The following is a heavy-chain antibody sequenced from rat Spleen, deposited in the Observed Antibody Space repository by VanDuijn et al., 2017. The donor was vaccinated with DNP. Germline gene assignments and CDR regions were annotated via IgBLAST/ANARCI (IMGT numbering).Heavy chain of an antibody. CDR1: GFSLTSYG. V-gene: IGHV2-77*01. CDR2: IWGNGNT. D-gene: IGHD1-4*01. Sequence: QVQLKESGPGLVQPSQTLSLTCTVSGFSLTSYGVHWVRQAPGKGLEWMGIIWGNGNTNYNSALKSRLSFSRDPSTSQVFLTINSLQTDETAVYYCAEALPGFNNWFAYWGQGTLVTVSS. CDR3: AEALPGFNNWFAY. J-gene: IGHJ3*01.